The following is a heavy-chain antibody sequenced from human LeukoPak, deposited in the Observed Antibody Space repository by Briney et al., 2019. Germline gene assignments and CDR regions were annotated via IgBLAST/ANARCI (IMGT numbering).Heavy chain of an antibody. CDR3: ASFPPPDGDPEVQ. J-gene: IGHJ4*02. CDR2: IKDKTNGETT. D-gene: IGHD1-14*01. V-gene: IGHV3-15*01. Sequence: GGSLRLSCTASGFTFSNAWMTWVRQAPGKGLEWVGRIKDKTNGETTYYAAPVKGRFTISRDDSKNTLYLQMNSLRAEDTAVYYCASFPPPDGDPEVQWGQGTLVTVSS. CDR1: GFTFSNAW.